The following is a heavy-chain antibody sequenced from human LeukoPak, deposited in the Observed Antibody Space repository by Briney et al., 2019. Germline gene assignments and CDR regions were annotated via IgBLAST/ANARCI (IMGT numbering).Heavy chain of an antibody. V-gene: IGHV3-21*01. Sequence: GGSLRLSCAASGFTFSSYSMNWVRQAPGKGLEWVSSISSSSSYIYYADSVKGRFTISRDNAKNSLYLQMNSLRAEDTAVYYCAKDYGSGSSYYYMGVWGKGTTVTVSS. J-gene: IGHJ6*03. CDR3: AKDYGSGSSYYYMGV. D-gene: IGHD3-10*01. CDR1: GFTFSSYS. CDR2: ISSSSSYI.